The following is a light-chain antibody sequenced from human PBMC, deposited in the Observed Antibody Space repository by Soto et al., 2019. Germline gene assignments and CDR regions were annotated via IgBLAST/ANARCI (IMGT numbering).Light chain of an antibody. CDR3: QQANSFPWT. CDR1: QDIASW. V-gene: IGKV1D-12*01. CDR2: AAS. J-gene: IGKJ1*01. Sequence: DIQMTQSPSSVSASVGDRVTITCRASQDIASWLAWYQQKPGKAPKLLVYAASNLQGGVPSRFSGSGSGTDFTLTISSLQPEDFATYYCQQANSFPWTFGQGTKVEVK.